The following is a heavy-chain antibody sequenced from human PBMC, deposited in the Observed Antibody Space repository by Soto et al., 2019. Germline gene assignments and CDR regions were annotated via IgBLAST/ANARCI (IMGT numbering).Heavy chain of an antibody. CDR2: IIPIFGTA. V-gene: IGHV1-69*13. J-gene: IGHJ4*02. D-gene: IGHD3-22*01. CDR3: AGWVVRDGYNYFDY. CDR1: GGTFSSYA. Sequence: ASVKVSCKASGGTFSSYAISWVRQAPGQGLEWMGGIIPIFGTANYAQKFQGRVTITADESTSTAYLELSSLRSEASAVYYCAGWVVRDGYNYFDYWGQGTLVTVSS.